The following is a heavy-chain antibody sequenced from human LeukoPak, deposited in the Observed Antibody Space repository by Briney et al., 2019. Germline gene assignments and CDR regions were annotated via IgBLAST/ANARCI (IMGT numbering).Heavy chain of an antibody. J-gene: IGHJ5*02. Sequence: ASVKVSCKTSGYSFTDYYMHWVRQAPGQGLEWMGWINPNSGGTSSAQKFQGRVTMTRDTSISTVYMEVSWLASDDTAIYYCARADRLHGGPYLIGPWGQGTLVTVSS. CDR3: ARADRLHGGPYLIGP. CDR1: GYSFTDYY. CDR2: INPNSGGT. D-gene: IGHD2-21*01. V-gene: IGHV1-2*02.